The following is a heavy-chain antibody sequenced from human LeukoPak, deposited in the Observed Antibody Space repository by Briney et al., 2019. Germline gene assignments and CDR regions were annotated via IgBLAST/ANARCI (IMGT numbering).Heavy chain of an antibody. Sequence: PSETLSLTCTVSGGSISSGSFYWGWIRQPPGKGLEWIGYIYYSGSTNYNPSLKSRVTISVDTSKNQFSLKLSSVTAADTAVYYCAREDTAMAFDYWGQGTLVTVSS. V-gene: IGHV4-61*01. J-gene: IGHJ4*02. D-gene: IGHD5-18*01. CDR2: IYYSGST. CDR1: GGSISSGSFY. CDR3: AREDTAMAFDY.